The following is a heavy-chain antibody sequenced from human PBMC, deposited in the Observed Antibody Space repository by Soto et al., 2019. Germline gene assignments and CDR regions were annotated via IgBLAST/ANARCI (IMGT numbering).Heavy chain of an antibody. CDR1: GLTFRTYA. J-gene: IGHJ4*02. D-gene: IGHD1-26*01. CDR3: ARPLYSGSYSDYYFDY. V-gene: IGHV3-30-3*01. Sequence: QVQLVESGGGVVQPGRSLRLSCAASGLTFRTYAMHWVRQAPGKGLEWVAVISYDGTNKYYADSVKGRFTISRDDSKNTLYLQMNSLRAEDTAVYYCARPLYSGSYSDYYFDYWGQGTLVTVSS. CDR2: ISYDGTNK.